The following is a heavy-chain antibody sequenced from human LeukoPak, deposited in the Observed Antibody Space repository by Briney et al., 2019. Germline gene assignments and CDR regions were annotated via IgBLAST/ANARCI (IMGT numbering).Heavy chain of an antibody. J-gene: IGHJ4*02. D-gene: IGHD3-22*01. V-gene: IGHV3-21*01. Sequence: GGSLRLSCAASGFTFSSYSMNWVRQAPGKGLEWVSSISSSSNYIYYADAVKGRFTISRDNAKNSLYLQMNGLRAEDTALYYCASTNYDSSVVYWGQGTLVTVSS. CDR1: GFTFSSYS. CDR2: ISSSSNYI. CDR3: ASTNYDSSVVY.